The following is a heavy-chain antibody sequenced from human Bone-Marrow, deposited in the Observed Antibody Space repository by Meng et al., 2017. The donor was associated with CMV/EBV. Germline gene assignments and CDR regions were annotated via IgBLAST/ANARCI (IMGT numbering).Heavy chain of an antibody. Sequence: GGSISNPDYYWTWIRQPPGKALEWIGYTYYSGSTYYNPSLDSRVYISVDTSKNQFSLRVNSVTAADTAVYYCARVGASYYYGSGARDWGQGTLVTVSS. D-gene: IGHD3-10*01. CDR1: GGSISNPDYY. V-gene: IGHV4-30-4*01. CDR2: TYYSGST. CDR3: ARVGASYYYGSGARD. J-gene: IGHJ4*02.